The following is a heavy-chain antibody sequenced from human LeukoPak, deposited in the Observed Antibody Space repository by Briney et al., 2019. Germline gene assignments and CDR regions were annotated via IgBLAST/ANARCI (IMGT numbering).Heavy chain of an antibody. CDR2: IYPGDSDT. Sequence: GESLKISCKGSGYSFTSYWIGWVRQMPGKGLEWMGIIYPGDSDTRYSPSLQGQVTISADKSTSTAYLQWSSLKASDTAMYYCARQPLLWFGEKYNWFDPWGQGTLVTVSS. J-gene: IGHJ5*02. CDR3: ARQPLLWFGEKYNWFDP. CDR1: GYSFTSYW. D-gene: IGHD3-10*01. V-gene: IGHV5-51*01.